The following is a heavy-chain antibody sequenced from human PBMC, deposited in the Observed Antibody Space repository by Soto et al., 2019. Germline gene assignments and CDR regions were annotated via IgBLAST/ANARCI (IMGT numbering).Heavy chain of an antibody. CDR3: ARTDKFNSQSSGWANRFDY. J-gene: IGHJ4*02. V-gene: IGHV3-23*01. CDR2: ITPTGAT. Sequence: GGSLRLSCAASGFTFTNYAMTWVRQAPGKGLEWVSTITPTGATFYGDTVKGRFTISRDNSRSTVFLQMNSLRAEDTAIYYCARTDKFNSQSSGWANRFDYWGQGT. CDR1: GFTFTNYA. D-gene: IGHD6-19*01.